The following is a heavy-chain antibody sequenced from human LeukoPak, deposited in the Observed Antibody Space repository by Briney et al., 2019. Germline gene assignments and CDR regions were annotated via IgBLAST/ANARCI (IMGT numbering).Heavy chain of an antibody. D-gene: IGHD5-18*01. J-gene: IGHJ4*02. Sequence: SQTLSLTCTVSGGSISSGDYYWSWIRQPPGKGLEWIGYIYYSGSTYYNPSLKSRVTISVDTSKNQFSLKLSSVTAADTAVYYCARSLDTAMDPLDYWGQGTLATVSS. CDR3: ARSLDTAMDPLDY. V-gene: IGHV4-30-4*08. CDR1: GGSISSGDYY. CDR2: IYYSGST.